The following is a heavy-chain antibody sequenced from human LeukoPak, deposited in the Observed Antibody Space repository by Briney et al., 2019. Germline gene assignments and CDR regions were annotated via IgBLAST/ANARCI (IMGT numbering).Heavy chain of an antibody. Sequence: PGGSLRLSCAASGFTFSSYEMNWVRQAPGKGLEWVSYISSSGSTIYYADSVKGRFTISRDNAKNSLYLQMNSLRAEDTAVYYCARVQYYDSSGYYLGRAFDIWGQGTMVTVSS. CDR2: ISSSGSTI. D-gene: IGHD3-22*01. V-gene: IGHV3-48*03. CDR1: GFTFSSYE. J-gene: IGHJ3*02. CDR3: ARVQYYDSSGYYLGRAFDI.